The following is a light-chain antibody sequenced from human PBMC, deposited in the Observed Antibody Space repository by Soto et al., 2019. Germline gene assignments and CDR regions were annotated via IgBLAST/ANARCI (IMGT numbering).Light chain of an antibody. Sequence: DIVMTQSPDSLAVSLGERATINCKSSQSVLYSSNNKNYLAWYQQKPGQPPKLLIYWASTRESGVPDRFSGSGSGTEFTLTINSLQPGDSATYYCQQYNSYPWTFGRGTKVDIK. CDR1: QSVLYSSNNKNY. CDR3: QQYNSYPWT. CDR2: WAS. V-gene: IGKV4-1*01. J-gene: IGKJ1*01.